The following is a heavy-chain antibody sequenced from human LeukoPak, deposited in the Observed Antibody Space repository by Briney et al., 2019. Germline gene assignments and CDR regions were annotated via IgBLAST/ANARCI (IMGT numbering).Heavy chain of an antibody. V-gene: IGHV3-66*01. J-gene: IGHJ4*02. D-gene: IGHD6-13*01. Sequence: GGSLRLSCAASGFIVSSNYMSWVRQAPGKGLEWVSVIYSGGSTYYADSVKGRFTISRDNSKNTLYLQMNSLRAEDTAVYYCARGGPAAGRFDYWGQGTLVTVSS. CDR3: ARGGPAAGRFDY. CDR2: IYSGGST. CDR1: GFIVSSNY.